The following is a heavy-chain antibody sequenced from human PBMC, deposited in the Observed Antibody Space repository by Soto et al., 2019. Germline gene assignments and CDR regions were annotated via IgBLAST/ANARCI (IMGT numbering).Heavy chain of an antibody. CDR2: INAGNGNT. Sequence: ASVKVSCKASRYTFTSYGMHWVRQAPGQRLEWMGWINAGNGNTKYSQKFQGRVTITRDTSASTAYMELSSLRSEDTAVYYCARGLGGARTYFDYWGQGTLVTVSS. J-gene: IGHJ4*02. CDR3: ARGLGGARTYFDY. CDR1: RYTFTSYG. D-gene: IGHD3-10*01. V-gene: IGHV1-3*01.